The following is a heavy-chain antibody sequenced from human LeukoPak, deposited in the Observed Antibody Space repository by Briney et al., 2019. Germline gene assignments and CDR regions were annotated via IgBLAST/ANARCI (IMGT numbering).Heavy chain of an antibody. V-gene: IGHV3-11*01. CDR1: GFTFSDYY. D-gene: IGHD3-16*01. CDR2: ISSGGSTI. J-gene: IGHJ4*02. CDR3: AKALTEGGY. Sequence: GGPLRLSCAASGFTFSDYYMSWIRQAPGKGLEWASYISSGGSTIYYADSVKGRFTISRDNSKNTLYLQMNSLRAEDTAVYYCAKALTEGGYWGQGTLVTVSS.